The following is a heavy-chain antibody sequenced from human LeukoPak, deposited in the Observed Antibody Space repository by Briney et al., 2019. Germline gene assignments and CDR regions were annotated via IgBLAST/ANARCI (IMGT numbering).Heavy chain of an antibody. Sequence: PSETLSLTCTVSGASISTYYWSWIRQPPGKGLEWIGYIYYSGSTNYNPSLKSRVTISVDTSKNQFSLKLSSVTAADTAVYYCARVFGNSKVWFDPWGQGTLVTVSS. CDR3: ARVFGNSKVWFDP. D-gene: IGHD4-4*01. CDR2: IYYSGST. J-gene: IGHJ5*02. V-gene: IGHV4-59*01. CDR1: GASISTYY.